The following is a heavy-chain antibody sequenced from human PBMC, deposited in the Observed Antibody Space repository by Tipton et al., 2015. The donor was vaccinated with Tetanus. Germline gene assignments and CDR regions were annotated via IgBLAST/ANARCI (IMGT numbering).Heavy chain of an antibody. CDR2: VYPDDSDT. CDR1: GYTFRTYW. CDR3: ARRLGPYTGDHFWHFDL. V-gene: IGHV5-51*01. D-gene: IGHD7-27*01. Sequence: QLVQSGAEVKESGESLKISCRGSGYTFRTYWIAWVRQMPGKGLEWMGVVYPDDSDTRYSPSFQGQVTISADKLTTTAYLQWSSLKASDTAMYYCARRLGPYTGDHFWHFDLWGRGTLVTVSS. J-gene: IGHJ2*01.